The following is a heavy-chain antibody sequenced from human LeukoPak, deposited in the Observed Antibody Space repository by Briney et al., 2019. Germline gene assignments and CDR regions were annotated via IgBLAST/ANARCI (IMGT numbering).Heavy chain of an antibody. Sequence: GESLKISCKGSGYSYATNWIGWVRQMPGKGLEWMGIIYPSDSDTRYSPSFQGQVTISADKSISTAYLQWSSLKASDTAMYYCATTTVTTRSPFDYWGQGTLVTVSS. V-gene: IGHV5-51*01. CDR2: IYPSDSDT. CDR3: ATTTVTTRSPFDY. CDR1: GYSYATNW. D-gene: IGHD4-11*01. J-gene: IGHJ4*02.